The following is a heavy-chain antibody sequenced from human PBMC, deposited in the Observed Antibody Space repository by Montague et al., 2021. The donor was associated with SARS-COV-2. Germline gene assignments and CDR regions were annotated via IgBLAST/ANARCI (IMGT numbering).Heavy chain of an antibody. V-gene: IGHV4-59*01. CDR2: IYYSGST. CDR3: ARVQRGYYYGLGVSAHFDY. J-gene: IGHJ4*02. CDR1: GGSISNFY. Sequence: SETLSLTCTVSGGSISNFYWCWIRQPPGKGLEWIGYIYYSGSTNYNPSLKSRVTISVYTSKSQFSLKLSSVTAAATAASYCARVQRGYYYGLGVSAHFDYWAQGTLVTVSS. D-gene: IGHD3-10*01.